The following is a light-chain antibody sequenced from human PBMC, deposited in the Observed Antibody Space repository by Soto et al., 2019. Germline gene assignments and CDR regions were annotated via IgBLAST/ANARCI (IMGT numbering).Light chain of an antibody. CDR3: QKYDDVPQ. V-gene: IGKV1-33*01. CDR2: DAS. Sequence: DIQMTQSPSSLSASVGDTVTITCQASQDITNHLNWYQQKPGKAPNLLIYDASHLETGVPSRFSGSGSGTYFTRTIRSMQPEDIATYYCQKYDDVPQFGPGTKVDF. J-gene: IGKJ3*01. CDR1: QDITNH.